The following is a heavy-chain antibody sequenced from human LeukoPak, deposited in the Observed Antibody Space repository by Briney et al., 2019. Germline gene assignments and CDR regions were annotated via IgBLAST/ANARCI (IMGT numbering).Heavy chain of an antibody. CDR3: ARLACSSTSCPLRY. CDR2: IYSGGST. Sequence: GGSLRLSCAASGFTVSSNYMSWVRQAPGKGLEWVPVIYSGGSTYYADSVKGRFTISRDNSKNTLYLQMNSLRAEDTAVYYCARLACSSTSCPLRYWGQGTLVTVSS. J-gene: IGHJ4*02. D-gene: IGHD2-2*01. CDR1: GFTVSSNY. V-gene: IGHV3-53*01.